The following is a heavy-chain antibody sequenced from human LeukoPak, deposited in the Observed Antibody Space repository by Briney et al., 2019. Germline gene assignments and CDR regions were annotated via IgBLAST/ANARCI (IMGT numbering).Heavy chain of an antibody. CDR1: GFTVSSNS. CDR2: IYSDNT. V-gene: IGHV3-53*01. Sequence: GGSLRLSCTVSGFTVSSNSMSWVRQAPGKGLEWVSFIYSDNTHYSDSVKGRFTISRDNSKNTLYLQMNSLRAEDTAVYYCARDGGPSAYCGGDCYSPAFDYWGQGTLVTVSS. D-gene: IGHD2-21*02. J-gene: IGHJ4*02. CDR3: ARDGGPSAYCGGDCYSPAFDY.